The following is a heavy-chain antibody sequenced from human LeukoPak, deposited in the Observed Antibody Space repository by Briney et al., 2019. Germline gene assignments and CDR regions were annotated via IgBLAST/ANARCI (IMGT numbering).Heavy chain of an antibody. CDR3: AKENYGDFGPYYFDY. J-gene: IGHJ4*02. CDR1: GFTFSSYA. CDR2: ISGSGCST. V-gene: IGHV3-23*01. Sequence: GGSLRLSCAASGFTFSSYAMSWVRQAPRKGLEWVSAISGSGCSTYYADSVKGRFTISRDNSKNTLYLQMNSLRAEDTAVYYCAKENYGDFGPYYFDYWGQGTLVTVSS. D-gene: IGHD4-17*01.